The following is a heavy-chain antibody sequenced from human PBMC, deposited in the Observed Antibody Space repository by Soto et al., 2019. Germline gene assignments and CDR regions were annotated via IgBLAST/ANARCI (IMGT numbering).Heavy chain of an antibody. CDR1: GFTFRNYD. CDR2: LSGSGGGT. Sequence: TGGSLRLSCAASGFTFRNYDLHWVRQAPGKGLEWVSFLSGSGGGTYYADSVKGRFTISRDNSKNTLYLQMNSLRAEDTAVYYCAKVPPPLYYYYGMDVWGQGTTVTVSS. J-gene: IGHJ6*02. CDR3: AKVPPPLYYYYGMDV. V-gene: IGHV3-23*01.